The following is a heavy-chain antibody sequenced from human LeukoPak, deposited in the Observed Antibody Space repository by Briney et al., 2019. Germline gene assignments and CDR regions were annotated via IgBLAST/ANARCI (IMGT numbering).Heavy chain of an antibody. V-gene: IGHV3-30*18. D-gene: IGHD3-22*01. J-gene: IGHJ4*02. Sequence: GGSLRLSCAASGFTFSRYGMHWVRQAPGKGLQWVAIISYDGSDKNYADSVKGRFTISRDNAKNTLYLQMNSLTPEDTAVYYCAKSWGVEYSSGFFIGVDYWGQGTQVTVSS. CDR2: ISYDGSDK. CDR3: AKSWGVEYSSGFFIGVDY. CDR1: GFTFSRYG.